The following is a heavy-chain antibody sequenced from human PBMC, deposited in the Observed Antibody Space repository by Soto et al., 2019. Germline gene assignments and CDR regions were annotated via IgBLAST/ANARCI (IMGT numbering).Heavy chain of an antibody. CDR3: ARDPPTGTTLDWADS. J-gene: IGHJ4*02. D-gene: IGHD1-7*01. CDR2: ISSSGSFM. Sequence: GSLRLSCAASGFSFSSDSMGWVRQAPGKGLEWVSSISSSGSFMNYADSVKGRFTISRDNAKNSLYLQMSGLKDEDTAVYYCARDPPTGTTLDWADSWGQGTLVTVSS. V-gene: IGHV3-21*01. CDR1: GFSFSSDS.